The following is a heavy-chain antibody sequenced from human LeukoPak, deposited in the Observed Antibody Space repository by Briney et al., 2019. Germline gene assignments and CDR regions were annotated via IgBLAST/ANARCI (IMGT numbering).Heavy chain of an antibody. CDR2: IRYGGSNK. D-gene: IGHD3-10*01. Sequence: GGSLRLSCAASGFTFSSYGMHWVRQAPGKGLEWVAFIRYGGSNKYYADSVKGRFTISRDNSKNTLYLQMNSLRAEDTAVYYCAKAGALWFGEAWGQGTLVTVSS. V-gene: IGHV3-30*02. CDR1: GFTFSSYG. CDR3: AKAGALWFGEA. J-gene: IGHJ4*02.